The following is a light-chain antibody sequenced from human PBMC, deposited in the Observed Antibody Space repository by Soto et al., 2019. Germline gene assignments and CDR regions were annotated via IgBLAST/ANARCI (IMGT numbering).Light chain of an antibody. V-gene: IGKV3-20*01. Sequence: EIVLTQSPGTLSLSPGERATLSCRGSQSVNSGYLAWYQQKPGQAPRLLIHGASSRATGIPDRFSGSGSGTDFTLTISRLEPEDFAVYYCQQYGSSLSITFGQGTRLEIK. J-gene: IGKJ5*01. CDR2: GAS. CDR3: QQYGSSLSIT. CDR1: QSVNSGY.